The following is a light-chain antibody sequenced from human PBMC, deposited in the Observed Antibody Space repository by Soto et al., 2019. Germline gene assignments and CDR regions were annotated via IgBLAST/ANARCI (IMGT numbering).Light chain of an antibody. V-gene: IGKV3D-20*02. J-gene: IGKJ1*01. CDR2: AAS. CDR1: QSVSSRY. CDR3: QQRSSWPWT. Sequence: SVFTQSPCTLSLSPGERTTLSCRASQSVSSRYLVWYQQRPGQAPRLLIYAASSRATGIPDRFSGSGSGTEFTLTINSLQSEDFAMYYCQQRSSWPWTFGQGTKVDIK.